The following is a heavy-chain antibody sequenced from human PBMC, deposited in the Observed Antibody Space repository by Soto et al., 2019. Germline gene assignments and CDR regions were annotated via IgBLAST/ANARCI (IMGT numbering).Heavy chain of an antibody. J-gene: IGHJ4*02. Sequence: QVQLQESGPGLVKPSETLSLTCTVSGDSISSYCWSWIRQPAGKGMEWIGRIHTTENTNYNPSLRSRVTMSVDTSNNQFSLKLTSLTAADTAVYYCARALTSAAGLYFDYWGQGTLVTVSS. V-gene: IGHV4-4*07. CDR1: GDSISSYC. CDR3: ARALTSAAGLYFDY. CDR2: IHTTENT. D-gene: IGHD6-13*01.